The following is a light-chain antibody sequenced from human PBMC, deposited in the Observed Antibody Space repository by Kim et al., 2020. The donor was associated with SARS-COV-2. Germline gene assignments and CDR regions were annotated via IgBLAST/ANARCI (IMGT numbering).Light chain of an antibody. CDR1: LSVSSN. CDR3: QQYHKWPLT. Sequence: VSPGEGATPSCRASLSVSSNLAWYHQKPGQAPRLLIYGASSRATGIPARFSGGGSGTEFTLTISSLQSEDFGLYFCQQYHKWPLTFGQGTKVDIK. J-gene: IGKJ1*01. V-gene: IGKV3-15*01. CDR2: GAS.